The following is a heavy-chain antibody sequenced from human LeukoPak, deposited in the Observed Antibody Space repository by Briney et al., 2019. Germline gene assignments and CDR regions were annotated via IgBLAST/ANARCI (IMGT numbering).Heavy chain of an antibody. CDR1: GYTFTGYY. CDR3: ARVGGNYAIDY. CDR2: INPNSGVT. D-gene: IGHD1-7*01. Sequence: ASVKVSCKASGYTFTGYYIHWVRQAPGQGLEWMGWINPNSGVTIYAQKFEGRVTMTRDTSISPAYMELSRLTSDDTAVYYCARVGGNYAIDYWGQGTLVTVSS. V-gene: IGHV1-2*02. J-gene: IGHJ4*02.